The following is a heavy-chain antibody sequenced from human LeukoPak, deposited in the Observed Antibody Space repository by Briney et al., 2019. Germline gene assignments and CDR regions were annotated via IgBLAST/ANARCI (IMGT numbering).Heavy chain of an antibody. CDR3: ARKDDYYDSSSPLYDAFDI. D-gene: IGHD3-22*01. J-gene: IGHJ3*02. Sequence: SVKVSCKASGGTFSSYAISWVRQAPGQGLEWMGRIIPILGIANYTQKFQGRVTITVDKSTSTAYMELSSLRSEDTAVYYCARKDDYYDSSSPLYDAFDIWGQGTMVTVSS. CDR1: GGTFSSYA. V-gene: IGHV1-69*04. CDR2: IIPILGIA.